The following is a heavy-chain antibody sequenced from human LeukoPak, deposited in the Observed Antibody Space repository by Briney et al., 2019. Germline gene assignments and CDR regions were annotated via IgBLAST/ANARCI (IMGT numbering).Heavy chain of an antibody. CDR1: GFTFSSYG. CDR2: IWHDGKHK. D-gene: IGHD2-15*01. J-gene: IGHJ4*02. CDR3: ARDRGSDDPIDY. Sequence: PGRSLRLSCAASGFTFSSYGMHWVRQAPGKGLGWVALIWHDGKHKFYADSVKGRFTISRDNYKNTLYLQMNSLRAEDTAVYYCARDRGSDDPIDYWGQGTPVTVSS. V-gene: IGHV3-33*01.